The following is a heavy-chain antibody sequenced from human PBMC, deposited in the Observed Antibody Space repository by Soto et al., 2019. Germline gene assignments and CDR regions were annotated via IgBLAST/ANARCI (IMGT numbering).Heavy chain of an antibody. D-gene: IGHD2-15*01. J-gene: IGHJ4*02. CDR1: GFTFSNAW. CDR2: IKSKTDGGTT. CDR3: TTQILVVVAATPVY. V-gene: IGHV3-15*01. Sequence: GGSLRLSCAASGFTFSNAWMSWVRQAPGKGLEWVGRIKSKTDGGTTDYAAPVKGRFTISRDDSKNTLYLQMNSLKTEDTAVYYCTTQILVVVAATPVYWGQGTLVTVSS.